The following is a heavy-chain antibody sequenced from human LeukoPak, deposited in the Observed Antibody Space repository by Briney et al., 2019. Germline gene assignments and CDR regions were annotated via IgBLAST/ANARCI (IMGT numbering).Heavy chain of an antibody. Sequence: PSETLSLTCTVSGDSISSRSYYWAWIRQPPGRGLEWIGHIYYTGSTYYDPSLKSRVTMSVDTPKNQFSLRLTSVTAADTALYFCARLSAITMSDAFDFWGQGTMVTVSS. V-gene: IGHV4-39*01. CDR1: GDSISSRSYY. CDR3: ARLSAITMSDAFDF. CDR2: IYYTGST. D-gene: IGHD3-10*02. J-gene: IGHJ3*01.